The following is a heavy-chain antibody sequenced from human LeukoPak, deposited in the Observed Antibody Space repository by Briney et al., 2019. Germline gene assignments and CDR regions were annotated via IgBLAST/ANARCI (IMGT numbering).Heavy chain of an antibody. V-gene: IGHV3-11*06. CDR1: GFTFSDYY. D-gene: IGHD7-27*01. Sequence: GGSLRLSCAASGFTFSDYYMSWIRQAPGKGLEWVSYISSSSSFINYADSVKGRFTISRGNAKNSLYLQMNSLRAEDTAVYYCARDLTGNAFDIWGQGTLVTVSS. J-gene: IGHJ3*02. CDR3: ARDLTGNAFDI. CDR2: ISSSSSFI.